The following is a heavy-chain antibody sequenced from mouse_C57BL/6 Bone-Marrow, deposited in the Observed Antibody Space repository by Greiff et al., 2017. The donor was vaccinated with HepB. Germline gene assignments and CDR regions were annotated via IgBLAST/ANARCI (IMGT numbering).Heavy chain of an antibody. D-gene: IGHD1-1*01. V-gene: IGHV1-50*01. CDR2: IDPSDSYT. J-gene: IGHJ2*01. CDR3: AREGSSSFDD. CDR1: GYTFTSYW. Sequence: QVQLQQPGAELVKPGASVKLSCKASGYTFTSYWMQWVKQRPGQGLEWIGEIDPSDSYTNYNQKFKGKATLTVDTSSSTAYMQLSSLTSEDSAVYYCAREGSSSFDDWGQGTTLTVSS.